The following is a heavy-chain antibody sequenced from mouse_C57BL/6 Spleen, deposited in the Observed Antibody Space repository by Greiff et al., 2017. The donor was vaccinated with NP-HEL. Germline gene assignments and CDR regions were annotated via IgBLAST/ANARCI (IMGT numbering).Heavy chain of an antibody. CDR3: ARDDSYFDY. CDR2: IYPGSGNT. J-gene: IGHJ2*01. CDR1: GYTFTDYY. V-gene: IGHV1-76*01. Sequence: QVQLKESGAELVRPGASVKLSCKASGYTFTDYYINWVKQRPGQGLEWIARIYPGSGNTYYNEKFKGKATLTAEKSSSTAYMQLSSLTSEDSAVYFCARDDSYFDYWGQGTTLTVSS. D-gene: IGHD2-4*01.